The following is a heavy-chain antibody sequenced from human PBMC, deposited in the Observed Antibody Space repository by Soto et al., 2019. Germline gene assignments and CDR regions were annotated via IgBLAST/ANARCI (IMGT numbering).Heavy chain of an antibody. V-gene: IGHV3-23*01. J-gene: IGHJ4*02. CDR1: GFTFSSFS. Sequence: GVSLRLSFAASGFTFSSFSMNWVRQAPGKGLEWVSTISVSGDTTTYADSVKGRFTISRDNSMDTLYLQMNSLRAEDTALYFCAKDGVGWVTTVSYFDSWGQGTRVTVSS. CDR3: AKDGVGWVTTVSYFDS. CDR2: ISVSGDTT. D-gene: IGHD4-4*01.